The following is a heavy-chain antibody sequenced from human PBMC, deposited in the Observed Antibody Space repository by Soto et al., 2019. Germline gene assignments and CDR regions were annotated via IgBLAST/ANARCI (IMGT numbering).Heavy chain of an antibody. CDR3: ARRSYGYSYDY. J-gene: IGHJ4*02. Sequence: QVQLVQSGAEVKKPGASVKVTCKASGYTFTSYGISWVRQVPGQGLEWMGWVIAHNVNTNYGQKLQGRVTMTTDTSTSTVYMKLRSLRSADTAMYYCARRSYGYSYDYWGQGTLVTVSS. CDR2: VIAHNVNT. D-gene: IGHD3-16*01. CDR1: GYTFTSYG. V-gene: IGHV1-18*01.